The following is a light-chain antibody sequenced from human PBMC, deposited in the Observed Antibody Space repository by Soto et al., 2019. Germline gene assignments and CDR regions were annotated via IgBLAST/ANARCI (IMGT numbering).Light chain of an antibody. Sequence: DIQMTQSPSSLSASVGDSVTITCRASQGIINYLAWFQQKPGKVPKLLIYTASTLRSGVSSRFSGSGSGTDITLTISSLQPEDVATYYWQKYNSAPRTFGQGTKVEIK. CDR2: TAS. CDR3: QKYNSAPRT. J-gene: IGKJ1*01. CDR1: QGIINY. V-gene: IGKV1-27*01.